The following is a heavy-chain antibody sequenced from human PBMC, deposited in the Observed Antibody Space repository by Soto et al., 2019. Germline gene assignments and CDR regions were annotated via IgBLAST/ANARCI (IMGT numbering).Heavy chain of an antibody. CDR1: GFSLSTNEVG. CDR2: IYWDDEK. V-gene: IGHV2-5*02. D-gene: IGHD3-10*01. CDR3: AHRRTVRGVTNFDY. J-gene: IGHJ4*02. Sequence: QITLKESGPPLVKPTQTLTLTCAFSGFSLSTNEVGVGWIRQPPGKALEWLALIYWDDEKRYRPSLKSRLTITKDTSKNQVVLTMTNMDPVDTATYYCAHRRTVRGVTNFDYWGQGILVTVSS.